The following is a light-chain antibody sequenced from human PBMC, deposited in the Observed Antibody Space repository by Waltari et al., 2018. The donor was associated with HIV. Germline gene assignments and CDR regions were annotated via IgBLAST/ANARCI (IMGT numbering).Light chain of an antibody. CDR2: EVN. CDR3: SSYTTKGFLT. Sequence: QSALTQPASVSGSPGQSITISCTGPPSDIDPLDYVSWYQQHAGDAPKLIFFEVNYRPAGVSDRFSASKSGNTASLTISDLQAEDEADYFCSSYTTKGFLTFGGGTKLTVL. J-gene: IGLJ2*01. CDR1: PSDIDPLDY. V-gene: IGLV2-14*01.